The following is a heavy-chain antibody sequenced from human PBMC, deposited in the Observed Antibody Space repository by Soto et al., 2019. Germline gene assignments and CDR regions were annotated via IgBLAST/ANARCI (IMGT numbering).Heavy chain of an antibody. V-gene: IGHV1-3*04. D-gene: IGHD6-13*01. Sequence: QVQLVQSGAEVKKPGASVKVSCKASGYTFISYAMHWVRQAPGQRLEWMGWINTGSGDTKYSQKFQGRVTITRDTSASTAYMELSSLRSEDSAMYYCARASSSWLYYWGKGTLVTVSS. CDR1: GYTFISYA. CDR3: ARASSSWLYY. J-gene: IGHJ4*02. CDR2: INTGSGDT.